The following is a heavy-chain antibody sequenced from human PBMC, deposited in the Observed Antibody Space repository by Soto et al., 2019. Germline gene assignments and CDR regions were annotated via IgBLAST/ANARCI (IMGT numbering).Heavy chain of an antibody. CDR2: INHSGST. CDR3: ARGLGSSSSFYYYYGMDV. CDR1: GGSFSGYY. J-gene: IGHJ6*02. D-gene: IGHD6-6*01. Sequence: PSETLSLTCAVYGGSFSGYYWSWILQPPGKGLEWIGEINHSGSTNYNPSLKSRVTISVDTSKNQFSLKLSSVTAADTAVYYCARGLGSSSSFYYYYGMDVWGQGTTVTVSS. V-gene: IGHV4-34*01.